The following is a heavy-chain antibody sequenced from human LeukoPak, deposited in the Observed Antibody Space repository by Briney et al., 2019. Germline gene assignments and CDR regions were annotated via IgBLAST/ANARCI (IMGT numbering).Heavy chain of an antibody. Sequence: TSETLSLTCTVSGGSLNNYFWNWIRQSPGKGLEWIGYIYYSGSTNYNPSLKSRVTISVDMSKNQFSLKLNSVTAADTAVYYCARGSQRHPNNWFDPWGQGTLVTVSS. D-gene: IGHD1-1*01. V-gene: IGHV4-59*01. CDR2: IYYSGST. CDR3: ARGSQRHPNNWFDP. CDR1: GGSLNNYF. J-gene: IGHJ5*02.